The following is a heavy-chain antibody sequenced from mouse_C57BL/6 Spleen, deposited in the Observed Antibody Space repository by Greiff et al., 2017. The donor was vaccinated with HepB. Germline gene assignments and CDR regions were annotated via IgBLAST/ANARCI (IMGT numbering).Heavy chain of an antibody. V-gene: IGHV10-1*01. CDR3: VRYYGYDVRAMDY. Sequence: EVNVVESGGGLVQPKGSLKLSCAASGFSFNTYAMNWVRQAPGKGSEWVARIRSKSNNYATYYADSVKDRFTISRDDSESMLYLQMNNLKTEDTAMYYCVRYYGYDVRAMDYWGQGTSVTVSS. CDR2: IRSKSNNYAT. D-gene: IGHD2-2*01. CDR1: GFSFNTYA. J-gene: IGHJ4*01.